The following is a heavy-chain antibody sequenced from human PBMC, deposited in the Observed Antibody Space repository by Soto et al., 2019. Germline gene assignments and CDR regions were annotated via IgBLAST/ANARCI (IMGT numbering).Heavy chain of an antibody. CDR1: GGSFSGYY. V-gene: IGHV4-34*01. J-gene: IGHJ3*01. CDR3: ARKWELHAFDV. CDR2: INHSGST. D-gene: IGHD1-26*01. Sequence: QVQLHQWGAGLLKPSETLSLTCAVYGGSFSGYYWTWIRQPPGKGLEWIGEINHSGSTNYNPSLKSRFTISVDTSKNQFSLRLNSVTAADTAVYYCARKWELHAFDVWGQGTMVTVSS.